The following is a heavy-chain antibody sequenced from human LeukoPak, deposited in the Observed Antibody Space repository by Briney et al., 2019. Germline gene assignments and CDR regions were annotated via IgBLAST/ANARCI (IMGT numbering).Heavy chain of an antibody. J-gene: IGHJ4*02. CDR3: AKDTPRGYNYGYFDY. D-gene: IGHD5-18*01. CDR1: GFTFSSYA. V-gene: IGHV3-30*04. CDR2: ISYDGSNK. Sequence: PGRSLRLSCAASGFTFSSYAMHWVRQAPGKGLEWVAVISYDGSNKYYADSVKGRFTISRDNSKNTLYLHMSSLRADDTAIYFCAKDTPRGYNYGYFDYWGQGTLVTVSS.